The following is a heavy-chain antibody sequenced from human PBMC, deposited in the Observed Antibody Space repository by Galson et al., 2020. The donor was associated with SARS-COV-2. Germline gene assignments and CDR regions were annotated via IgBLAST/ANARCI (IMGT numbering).Heavy chain of an antibody. J-gene: IGHJ2*01. CDR1: GFTFSSYE. CDR2: ISSSGSTI. Sequence: GGSLRLSCAASGFTFSSYEMNWVRQAPGKGMEWVSYISSSGSTIYYADSVKGRFTISRDNAKNSLYLQMNSLRAEDTAVYYCARVGSSSWYFDLWGRGTLVTVSS. V-gene: IGHV3-48*03. D-gene: IGHD6-13*01. CDR3: ARVGSSSWYFDL.